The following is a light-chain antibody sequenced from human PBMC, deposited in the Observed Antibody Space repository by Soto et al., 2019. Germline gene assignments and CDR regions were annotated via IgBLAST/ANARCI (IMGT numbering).Light chain of an antibody. CDR3: QQYNNPPPYT. Sequence: EIVMTQSPATLSVSPGERATLSCRASQSINNNLAWYQQKPGQAPRLLVYGASTRAAGIPARFSGSGSGTEFSLTISSLQSEDFAIYYCQQYNNPPPYTFGQGTKLEIK. CDR1: QSINNN. CDR2: GAS. J-gene: IGKJ2*01. V-gene: IGKV3-15*01.